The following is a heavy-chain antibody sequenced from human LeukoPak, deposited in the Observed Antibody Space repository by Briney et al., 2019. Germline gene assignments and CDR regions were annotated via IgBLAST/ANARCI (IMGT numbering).Heavy chain of an antibody. CDR2: IRYDGSNK. J-gene: IGHJ3*02. V-gene: IGHV3-30*02. Sequence: GGSLRLSCAASGFTFSSYGTHWVRQAPGKGLEWVAFIRYDGSNKYYADSVKGRFTISRDNSKNTLYLQMNSLRAEDTAVYYCASGQGTSSWGDPTPDAFDIWGQGTMVTVSS. CDR3: ASGQGTSSWGDPTPDAFDI. D-gene: IGHD2-2*01. CDR1: GFTFSSYG.